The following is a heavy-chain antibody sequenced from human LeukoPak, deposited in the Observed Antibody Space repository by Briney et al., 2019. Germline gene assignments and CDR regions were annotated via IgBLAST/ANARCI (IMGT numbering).Heavy chain of an antibody. V-gene: IGHV4-59*01. D-gene: IGHD6-19*01. CDR3: ASRTPSGSVDY. J-gene: IGHJ4*02. Sequence: SETLSLTCTVSGGSISSYYWSWIRQPPGKGLEWIGYIYYSGSTNYNPSLKSRVTISVDTSKNRFSLKLSSVTAADTAVYYCASRTPSGSVDYWGQGTLVTVSS. CDR1: GGSISSYY. CDR2: IYYSGST.